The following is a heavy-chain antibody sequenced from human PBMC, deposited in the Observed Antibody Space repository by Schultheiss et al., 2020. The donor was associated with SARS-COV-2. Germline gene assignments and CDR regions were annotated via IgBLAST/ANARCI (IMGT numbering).Heavy chain of an antibody. CDR1: GGSISSGGYS. CDR3: ARAPGNTYYYGSGSEGFDY. Sequence: SETLSLTCAVSGGSISSGGYSWSWIRQPPGKGLEWIGYIYYSGSTYYNPSLKSRVTISVDTSKNQFSLKLSSVTAADTAVYYCARAPGNTYYYGSGSEGFDYWGQGTLVTVSS. J-gene: IGHJ4*02. CDR2: IYYSGST. V-gene: IGHV4-30-4*07. D-gene: IGHD3-10*01.